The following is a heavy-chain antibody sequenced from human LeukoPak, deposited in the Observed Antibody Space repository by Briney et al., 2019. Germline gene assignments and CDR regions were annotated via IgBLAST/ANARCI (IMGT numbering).Heavy chain of an antibody. J-gene: IGHJ6*03. CDR3: AKEGEPFRGYLDV. V-gene: IGHV3-33*03. CDR2: IHNDGTMG. CDR1: RFTFSRVG. Sequence: LPGTSLRLSCVGSRFTFSRVGMQWVRQAPGKGLEWVAVIHNDGTMGQYADTVQGRFNISKDNSQDTLYLQMNSLTDDDTAVYYCAKEGEPFRGYLDVWGKGTTVIVSS. D-gene: IGHD1-14*01.